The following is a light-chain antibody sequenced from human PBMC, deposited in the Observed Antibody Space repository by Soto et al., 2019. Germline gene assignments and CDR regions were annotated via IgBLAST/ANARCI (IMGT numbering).Light chain of an antibody. V-gene: IGKV3-15*01. J-gene: IGKJ4*01. CDR2: GAS. CDR3: QHYNNWIAS. CDR1: QSVSSN. Sequence: EIVMTQSPATLSVSPGERATLSCRPSQSVSSNLAWYQQKPGQAPRLLIYGASTRATGIPARFSGSGSGTEFTLTISSLQSEDFAVYYCQHYNNWIASFGGGTKV.